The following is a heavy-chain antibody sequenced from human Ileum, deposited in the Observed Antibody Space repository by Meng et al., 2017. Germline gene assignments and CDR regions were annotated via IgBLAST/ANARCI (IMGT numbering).Heavy chain of an antibody. J-gene: IGHJ4*02. CDR1: GFNFSTHE. V-gene: IGHV3-48*03. CDR3: ARDPRDGHRGTLDY. CDR2: ISYNGNTI. Sequence: SLKISCTASGFNFSTHEMNWVRQAPGKGLEWLSYISYNGNTIYYADSVKGRFTISRDNVKNSLYLQLNSLRAEDTAVYYCARDPRDGHRGTLDYWGQGTLVTVSS. D-gene: IGHD5-24*01.